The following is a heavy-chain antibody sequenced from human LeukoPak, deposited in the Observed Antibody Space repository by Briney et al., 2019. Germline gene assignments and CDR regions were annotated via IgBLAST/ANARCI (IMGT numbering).Heavy chain of an antibody. V-gene: IGHV3-64*01. CDR3: AREYD. Sequence: GGSLRLSCAASGFTFSSYAMHWVRQAPRKGLEYVSAISSNGGSTYYANSVKGRFTISRDNSKNTLYLQMGGLRAEDMAVYYCAREYDWGQGTLVTVSS. CDR1: GFTFSSYA. J-gene: IGHJ4*02. D-gene: IGHD2-8*01. CDR2: ISSNGGST.